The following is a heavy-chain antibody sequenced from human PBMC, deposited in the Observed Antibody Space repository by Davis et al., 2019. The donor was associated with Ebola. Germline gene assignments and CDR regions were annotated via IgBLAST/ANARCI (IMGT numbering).Heavy chain of an antibody. D-gene: IGHD6-13*01. J-gene: IGHJ5*02. Sequence: ASVKVSCKASGYTFTSYGISWVRQAPGQGLEWMGWISAYNGNTNYAQKLQGRVTMTTDTSTSTAYMELRSLRSEDTAVYYCARVDSSSWFNWFDPWGQGTLVTVSS. CDR2: ISAYNGNT. CDR3: ARVDSSSWFNWFDP. V-gene: IGHV1-18*04. CDR1: GYTFTSYG.